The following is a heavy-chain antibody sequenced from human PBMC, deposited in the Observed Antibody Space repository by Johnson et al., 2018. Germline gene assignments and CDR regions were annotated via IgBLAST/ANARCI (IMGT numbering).Heavy chain of an antibody. CDR2: ISYDGSNK. V-gene: IGHV3-30*03. CDR1: GFTFSSYG. Sequence: VQLVQSGGGVVQPGRSLRLSCAASGFTFSSYGMHWVSQAPGKGLEWVAVISYDGSNKYYADSVRGRFNIPRDNSQNTLDLQMNSLRAEDTAVYYFATSGVVEPNYYYMDVWGKGTTVTVSS. J-gene: IGHJ6*03. D-gene: IGHD2-15*01. CDR3: ATSGVVEPNYYYMDV.